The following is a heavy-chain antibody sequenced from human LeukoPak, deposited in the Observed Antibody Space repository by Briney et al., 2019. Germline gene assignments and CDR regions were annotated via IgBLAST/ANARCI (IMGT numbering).Heavy chain of an antibody. CDR1: GGSISSYY. J-gene: IGHJ4*02. CDR2: FYYSERT. Sequence: SETLSLTCTVSGGSISSYYWSWIWQPPGKGLEWIGYFYYSERTNYNPSLTIPVTISVDTSKIQFSLKLSSVTAADTAVYYCARDIAAAGEFDYWGQGTLVTVSS. CDR3: ARDIAAAGEFDY. V-gene: IGHV4-59*08. D-gene: IGHD6-13*01.